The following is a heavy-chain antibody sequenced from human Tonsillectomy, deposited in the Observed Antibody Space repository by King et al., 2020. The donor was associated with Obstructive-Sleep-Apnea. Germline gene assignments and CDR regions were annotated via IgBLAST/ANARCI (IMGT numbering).Heavy chain of an antibody. Sequence: VQLVESGGGLVQPGGSLRLSCAASGFTFNNYAMSWVRQAPGKGLEWVSTISGSGSSTYYADSVKGRFNISRDNSKNTLYLQMNSLRAEDTAAYYFAKVGPYYYDSTGYYDYPVFDYWGQGTLVIVSS. V-gene: IGHV3-23*04. J-gene: IGHJ4*02. D-gene: IGHD3-22*01. CDR1: GFTFNNYA. CDR2: ISGSGSST. CDR3: AKVGPYYYDSTGYYDYPVFDY.